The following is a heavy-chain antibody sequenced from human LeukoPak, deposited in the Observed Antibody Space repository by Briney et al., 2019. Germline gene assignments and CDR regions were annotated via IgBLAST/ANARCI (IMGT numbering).Heavy chain of an antibody. CDR3: ARPSGSGWYWSIYYFDY. CDR2: ISYDGSDK. D-gene: IGHD6-19*01. J-gene: IGHJ4*02. CDR1: GFTLSSYG. V-gene: IGHV3-30*03. Sequence: GGSLRLSCVASGFTLSSYGMHWVRQAPGKGLEWVAVISYDGSDKYYADYVKGRFTISRDDSKNTLYLQMNSLRAEDTAVYYCARPSGSGWYWSIYYFDYWGQGTLVTVSS.